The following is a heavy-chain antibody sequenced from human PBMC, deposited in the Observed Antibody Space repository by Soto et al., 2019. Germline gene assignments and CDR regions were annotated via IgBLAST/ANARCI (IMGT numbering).Heavy chain of an antibody. D-gene: IGHD3-16*02. V-gene: IGHV3-33*01. J-gene: IGHJ4*02. CDR3: SRDRMITFGGVIDPYYFDY. Sequence: GGSLRLSCAASGFTFSSYGMHWVRQAPGKGLEWVAVIWYDGSNKYYADSVKGRFTISRDNSKNTLYLQMNSLRAEDTAVYYCSRDRMITFGGVIDPYYFDYWGQANLVTVS. CDR1: GFTFSSYG. CDR2: IWYDGSNK.